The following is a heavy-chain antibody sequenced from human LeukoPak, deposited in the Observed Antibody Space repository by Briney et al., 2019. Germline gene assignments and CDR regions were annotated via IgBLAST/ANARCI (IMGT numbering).Heavy chain of an antibody. D-gene: IGHD3-3*01. Sequence: GGSLRLSCAASGFTFSSYSMNWVRQAPGKGLEWVSSISSSSNYIYYADSVKGRFTISRDHAKNSLSLQMNSLRAEDTAVYYCARYYDFWGASYGNYYMDVWGKGTTVTVSS. CDR1: GFTFSSYS. CDR2: ISSSSNYI. CDR3: ARYYDFWGASYGNYYMDV. V-gene: IGHV3-21*03. J-gene: IGHJ6*03.